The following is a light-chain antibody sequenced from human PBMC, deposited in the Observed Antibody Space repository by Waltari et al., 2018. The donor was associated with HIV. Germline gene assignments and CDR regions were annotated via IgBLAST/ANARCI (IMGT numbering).Light chain of an antibody. CDR1: SSNIGRTY. CDR3: AAWDDSLNGGWM. J-gene: IGLJ3*02. V-gene: IGLV1-47*01. Sequence: QSVLTQPPSASGTPGQRVTIPCSGSSSNIGRTYVYWYQQLPGTAPKLLIYTNNQRPSGVPARFSGSKSGTSASLAISGLQSDDEADYYCAAWDDSLNGGWMFGGGTKLTVL. CDR2: TNN.